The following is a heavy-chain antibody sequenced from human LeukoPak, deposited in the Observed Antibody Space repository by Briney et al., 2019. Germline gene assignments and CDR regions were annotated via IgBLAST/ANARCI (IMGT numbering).Heavy chain of an antibody. CDR1: GFSFSGST. D-gene: IGHD2/OR15-2a*01. CDR3: TGSMMIAIGAL. Sequence: PGGSLKLSCAASGFSFSGSTMHWVRQASGKGLEWVGRIRSKPNTYATAYAASVNGRFTISRDDSKNTTYLQMNSLKTDDTAVYYCTGSMMIAIGALWGQGTLVTVAS. CDR2: IRSKPNTYAT. V-gene: IGHV3-73*01. J-gene: IGHJ4*02.